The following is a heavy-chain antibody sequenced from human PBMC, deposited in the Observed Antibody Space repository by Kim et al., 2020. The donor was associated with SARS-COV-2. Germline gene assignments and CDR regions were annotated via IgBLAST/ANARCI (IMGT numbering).Heavy chain of an antibody. CDR1: GYTFTGYY. Sequence: ASVKVSCKASGYTFTGYYMHWVRQAPGQGLEWMGWINPNSGGTNYAQKFQGRVTMTRDTSISTAYMELSRLRSDDTAVYYCARARIAAAIVPCHYWGQGTLVTVSS. D-gene: IGHD6-13*01. V-gene: IGHV1-2*02. CDR2: INPNSGGT. CDR3: ARARIAAAIVPCHY. J-gene: IGHJ4*02.